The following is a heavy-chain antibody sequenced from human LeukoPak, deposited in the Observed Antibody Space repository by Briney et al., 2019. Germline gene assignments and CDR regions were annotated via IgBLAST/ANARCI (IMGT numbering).Heavy chain of an antibody. CDR3: GRVFYSSNWNLFDP. V-gene: IGHV4-61*01. D-gene: IGHD6-13*01. CDR1: GYSISSGYY. CDR2: ISYSGST. Sequence: SETLSLTCTVSGYSISSGYYWSWIRQPPGKGLEWIGYISYSGSTNYNPSLNSRVTISVDTSKNQFSLKLTSVTAADTAVYYCGRVFYSSNWNLFDPWGQGTLVTVSS. J-gene: IGHJ5*02.